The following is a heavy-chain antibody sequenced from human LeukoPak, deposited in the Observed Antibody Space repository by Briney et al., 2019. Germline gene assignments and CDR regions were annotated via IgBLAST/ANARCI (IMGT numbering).Heavy chain of an antibody. CDR3: AKGGYYYDSSGFDY. CDR2: ISGSGGSK. CDR1: GFTFSSYE. J-gene: IGHJ4*02. V-gene: IGHV3-23*01. D-gene: IGHD3-22*01. Sequence: GGSLRLSCAASGFTFSSYEMSWVRQAPGKGLEWVSAISGSGGSKYHADSVKGRFTISRDNSKNTLYLQMNSLRAEDTAVYYFAKGGYYYDSSGFDYWGQGTLVTVSS.